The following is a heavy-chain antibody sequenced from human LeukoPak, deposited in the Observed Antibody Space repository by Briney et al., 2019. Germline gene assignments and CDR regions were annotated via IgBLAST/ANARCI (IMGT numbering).Heavy chain of an antibody. J-gene: IGHJ4*02. V-gene: IGHV4-34*01. CDR2: INHSGST. CDR3: ARSGSHGVDS. D-gene: IGHD1-26*01. CDR1: GGSFSGYY. Sequence: SETLSLTCAVCGGSFSGYYWSWIRQPPGKGLEWIGEINHSGSTNYNPSLKSRVTISVDTSKNQFSLKLSSVPAADTAVYYCARSGSHGVDSWGQGTLVTVSS.